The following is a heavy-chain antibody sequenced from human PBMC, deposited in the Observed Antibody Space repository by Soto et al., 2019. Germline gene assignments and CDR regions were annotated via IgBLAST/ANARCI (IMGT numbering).Heavy chain of an antibody. V-gene: IGHV4-39*01. CDR2: IYYSGST. Sequence: PSETLSLTCTVSGGSISSSSYYWGWIRQPPGKGLEWTGSIYYSGSTYYNPSLKSRVTISVDTSKNQFSLKLSSVTAADTAVYYCARHYCSSTSCYRYYYYYGMDVWGQGTTVTVSS. D-gene: IGHD2-2*01. CDR1: GGSISSSSYY. CDR3: ARHYCSSTSCYRYYYYYGMDV. J-gene: IGHJ6*02.